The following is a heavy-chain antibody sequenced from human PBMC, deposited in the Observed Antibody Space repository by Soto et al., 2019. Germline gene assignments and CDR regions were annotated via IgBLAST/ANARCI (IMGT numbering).Heavy chain of an antibody. CDR2: ISAYNGNT. CDR1: GYTFTSYG. J-gene: IGHJ6*02. Sequence: QVQLVQSGAEVKKPGASVKVSCKASGYTFTSYGISWVRQAPGQGLEWMGWISAYNGNTNYAQKLQGRATMTTDTSTSTAYMELRSLRSDDTAVYYCARIPLRNEQWLVLGYYYGMDVWGQGTTVTVSS. V-gene: IGHV1-18*01. D-gene: IGHD6-19*01. CDR3: ARIPLRNEQWLVLGYYYGMDV.